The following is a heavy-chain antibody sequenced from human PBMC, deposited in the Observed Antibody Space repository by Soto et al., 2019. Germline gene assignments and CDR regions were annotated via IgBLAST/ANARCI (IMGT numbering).Heavy chain of an antibody. V-gene: IGHV4-31*03. D-gene: IGHD3-22*01. Sequence: QVQLQESGPGLVKPSQTLSLTCTVSGGSISSGGYYWSCIRQHPGKGLEWIGYIYYSGSTYYNPSLKSRVTISVDTSKTQFSLKLSSVTAADTAVYYCARDGMSRGYYDSSGYSNWYFDLWGRGTLVTVSS. CDR3: ARDGMSRGYYDSSGYSNWYFDL. CDR2: IYYSGST. CDR1: GGSISSGGYY. J-gene: IGHJ2*01.